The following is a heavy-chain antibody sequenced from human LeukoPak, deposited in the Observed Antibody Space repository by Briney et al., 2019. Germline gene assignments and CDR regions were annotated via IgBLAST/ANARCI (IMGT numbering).Heavy chain of an antibody. V-gene: IGHV4-59*02. J-gene: IGHJ4*02. CDR1: GGSVSNYY. Sequence: SETLSLTCTASGGSVSNYYWSWIRQSPGKGLEWIGYIYYTETSYNPSLKSRVTISADTSKNQFSLKLYSVTAADTAVYYCATRKLGNDYWGQGTLVTVSS. CDR3: ATRKLGNDY. CDR2: IYYTET. D-gene: IGHD7-27*01.